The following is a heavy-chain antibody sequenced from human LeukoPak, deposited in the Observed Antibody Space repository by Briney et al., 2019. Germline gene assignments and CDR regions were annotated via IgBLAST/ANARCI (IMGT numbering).Heavy chain of an antibody. CDR1: GFTFDDYA. V-gene: IGHV3-9*01. J-gene: IGHJ5*02. Sequence: GRSLRLSCAASGFTFDDYAMHWVRHAPGKGLERVSGISWNSGSIGYADSVKGRFTISRDNAKNSLYLQMNSLRAEDTALYYCAKGPNPDYGDYDADPWGQGTLVTVS. D-gene: IGHD4-17*01. CDR3: AKGPNPDYGDYDADP. CDR2: ISWNSGSI.